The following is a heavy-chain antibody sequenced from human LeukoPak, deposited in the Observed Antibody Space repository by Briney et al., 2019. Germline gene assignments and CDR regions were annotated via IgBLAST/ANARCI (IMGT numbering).Heavy chain of an antibody. D-gene: IGHD5-18*01. V-gene: IGHV1-69*13. CDR1: GGTFSNYA. CDR2: IIPIFGTA. Sequence: ASVKVSCKASGGTFSNYAINWVRQAPGQGLEWMGGIIPIFGTANYAQKFQGRVTITADESTSTAYMELSSLRSEDTAMYYCARASTGYKYGYDYFDYWGQGTLVTVSS. J-gene: IGHJ4*02. CDR3: ARASTGYKYGYDYFDY.